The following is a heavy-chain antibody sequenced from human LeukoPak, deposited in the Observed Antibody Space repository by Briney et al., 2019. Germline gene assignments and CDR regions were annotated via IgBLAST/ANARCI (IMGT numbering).Heavy chain of an antibody. CDR1: GVSISSYY. CDR2: IYYSGST. CDR3: ARGDGGNIDY. V-gene: IGHV4-59*01. D-gene: IGHD4-23*01. J-gene: IGHJ4*02. Sequence: SETLSLTCTVSGVSISSYYWSWIRQPPGKGLEWIGYIYYSGSTNYNPSLKSRVTISVDTSKNQFSLKLSSVTAADTAVYYCARGDGGNIDYWGQGTLVTVSS.